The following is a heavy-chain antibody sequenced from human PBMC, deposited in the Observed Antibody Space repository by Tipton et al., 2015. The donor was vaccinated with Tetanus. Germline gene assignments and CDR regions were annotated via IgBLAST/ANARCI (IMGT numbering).Heavy chain of an antibody. Sequence: QLVQSGAEVKKPGASVKVSCKAYGYAFASYDLNWVRQASGQGLEWLGYMNPKTGPAGHAQKFQGRVTMTSDISSSTAYMELRNLRSDDTAVYYCARGNRGSSWYLWGQGTLLTVSS. J-gene: IGHJ4*02. CDR1: GYAFASYD. CDR3: ARGNRGSSWYL. D-gene: IGHD6-13*01. CDR2: MNPKTGPA. V-gene: IGHV1-8*01.